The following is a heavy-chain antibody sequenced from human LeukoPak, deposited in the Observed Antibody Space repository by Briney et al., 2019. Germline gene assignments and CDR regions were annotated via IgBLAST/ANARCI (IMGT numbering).Heavy chain of an antibody. CDR3: AKVDTAMVTFDY. D-gene: IGHD5-18*01. J-gene: IGHJ4*02. CDR2: IYYSGST. V-gene: IGHV4-59*01. Sequence: ETLSLTCTVSGGSISSYYWSWIRQPLGKGLEWIGYIYYSGSTNYNPSLKSRVTISVDTSKNQFSLKLSSVTAADTAVYYCAKVDTAMVTFDYWGQGTLVTVSS. CDR1: GGSISSYY.